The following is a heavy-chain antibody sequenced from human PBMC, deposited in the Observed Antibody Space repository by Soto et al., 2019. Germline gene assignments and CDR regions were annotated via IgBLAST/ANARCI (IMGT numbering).Heavy chain of an antibody. CDR2: IYPGDSDT. D-gene: IGHD2-15*01. CDR3: ARRDDVVVAATCFDY. CDR1: GYSFTSYW. Sequence: GESLKISCKGSGYSFTSYWIGWVRQMPGKGLEWMGIIYPGDSDTRYSPSFQGQVTISADKSISTAYLQWSSLKASDTAMYYCARRDDVVVAATCFDYWGQGTLVTVSS. J-gene: IGHJ4*02. V-gene: IGHV5-51*01.